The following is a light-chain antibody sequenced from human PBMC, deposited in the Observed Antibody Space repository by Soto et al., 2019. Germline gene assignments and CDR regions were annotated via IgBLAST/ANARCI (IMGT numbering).Light chain of an antibody. CDR3: HQYAYSPHS. V-gene: IGKV3-20*01. Sequence: EIVLTQSPGTLSLSPGERATVSCRASQSVGNNFLAWFQQKPGQSPRLLIYNGSIRATGIPDRFSGSGSGTDFTLTISRLEPEDFAVYYCHQYAYSPHSFGQGTRLEIK. CDR1: QSVGNNF. CDR2: NGS. J-gene: IGKJ5*01.